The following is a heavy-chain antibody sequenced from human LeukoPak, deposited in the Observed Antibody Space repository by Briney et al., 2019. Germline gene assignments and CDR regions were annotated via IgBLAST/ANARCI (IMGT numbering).Heavy chain of an antibody. J-gene: IGHJ4*02. Sequence: PGRPLRLSCVISGFRFDDFAMHWVRQAPGKGLEWVAGINWSNITVVYANAVKGRFTISRDNSKNSLYLLLNDLRAEDTAFYFCAKDSSGGVSSAGILDHWGPGTLVSVSP. D-gene: IGHD6-13*01. CDR1: GFRFDDFA. V-gene: IGHV3-9*01. CDR3: AKDSSGGVSSAGILDH. CDR2: INWSNITV.